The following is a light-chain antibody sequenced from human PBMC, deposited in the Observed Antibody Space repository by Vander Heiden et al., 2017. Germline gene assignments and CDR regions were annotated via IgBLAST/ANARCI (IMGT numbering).Light chain of an antibody. Sequence: DIVMTQSSDSLAVSLGERATINCKSSQSVLYSSNNKNYLAWYQQKPGQPPKLLIYWASTREPGVPDRFSGSGSGTDFTLTISSLQAEDVAVYYCQQDDSTPWTFGQGTKVEIK. J-gene: IGKJ1*01. CDR2: WAS. CDR1: QSVLYSSNNKNY. CDR3: QQDDSTPWT. V-gene: IGKV4-1*01.